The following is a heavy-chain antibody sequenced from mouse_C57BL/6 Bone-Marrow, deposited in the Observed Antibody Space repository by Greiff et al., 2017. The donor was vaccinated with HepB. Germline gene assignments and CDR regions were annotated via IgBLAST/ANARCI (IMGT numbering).Heavy chain of an antibody. Sequence: VQLQQSGPELVKPGASVKISCKASGYSFTGYYMNWVKQSPEKSLEWIGEINPSTGGTTYNQKFKAKATLTVDKSSSTAYMQLKSLTSEDSAVYYCARSPPYYFDYWGQGTTLTVSS. CDR3: ARSPPYYFDY. CDR1: GYSFTGYY. CDR2: INPSTGGT. J-gene: IGHJ2*01. V-gene: IGHV1-42*01.